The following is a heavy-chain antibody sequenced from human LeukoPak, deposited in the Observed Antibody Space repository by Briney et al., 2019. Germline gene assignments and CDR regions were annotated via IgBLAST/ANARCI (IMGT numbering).Heavy chain of an antibody. CDR2: INPNSGGT. CDR1: GYTFTGYS. CDR3: ARVAGIVATITFDY. D-gene: IGHD5-12*01. V-gene: IGHV1-2*02. Sequence: ASVKVSCKASGYTFTGYSMHWVRQAPGQGLEWMGWINPNSGGTNYAQKFQGRVTMTRDTSISTAYMELSRLRSDDTAVYYCARVAGIVATITFDYWGQGTLVTVSS. J-gene: IGHJ4*02.